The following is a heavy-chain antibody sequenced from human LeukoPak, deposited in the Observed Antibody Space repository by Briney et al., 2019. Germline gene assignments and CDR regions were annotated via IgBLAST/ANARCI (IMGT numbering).Heavy chain of an antibody. CDR3: ARRTPGLFDY. Sequence: PRGSLRLSCAASGFTFSSYSMNWVRQAPGKGLEWVSSISSSSSYIYYADSVKGRFTISRDNAKNSLYLQMNSLRAEDTAVYYCARRTPGLFDYWGQGTLVTVSS. J-gene: IGHJ4*02. V-gene: IGHV3-21*01. CDR2: ISSSSSYI. D-gene: IGHD1-14*01. CDR1: GFTFSSYS.